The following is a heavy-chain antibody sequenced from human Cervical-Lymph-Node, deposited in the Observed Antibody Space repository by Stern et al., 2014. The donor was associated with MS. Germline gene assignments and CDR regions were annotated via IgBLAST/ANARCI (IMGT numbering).Heavy chain of an antibody. CDR1: GGFIKSYY. CDR2: FHLSGNS. V-gene: IGHV4-4*07. D-gene: IGHD2-8*01. Sequence: VQLVESGPGLVKPSETLSLTCTVSGGFIKSYYWSWVRQSAGKGLEWIGRFHLSGNSKYKPSLMSRVTMSVDTTKRQLPLKLTTVTAADSAVYYCARDGGFCTNRVCPKYYHSGMDVWGQGTTVTVSS. J-gene: IGHJ6*02. CDR3: ARDGGFCTNRVCPKYYHSGMDV.